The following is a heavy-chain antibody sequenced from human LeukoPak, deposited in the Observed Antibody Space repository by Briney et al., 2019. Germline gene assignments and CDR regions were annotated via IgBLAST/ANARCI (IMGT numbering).Heavy chain of an antibody. CDR1: RGSISGYS. CDR2: IYYSGDT. D-gene: IGHD3-22*01. CDR3: ARGRYYYDSSGYYGDNWFDP. Sequence: SETLSLTCTVSRGSISGYSWSWIRQSPGGGLEWIGYIYYSGDTAYNPSLKSRVTMSVDTSKNQFSLKLSSVTAADTAVYYCARGRYYYDSSGYYGDNWFDPWGQGTLVTVSS. J-gene: IGHJ5*02. V-gene: IGHV4-59*12.